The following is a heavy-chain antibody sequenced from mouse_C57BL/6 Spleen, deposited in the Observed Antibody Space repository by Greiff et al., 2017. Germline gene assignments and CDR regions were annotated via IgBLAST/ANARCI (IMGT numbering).Heavy chain of an antibody. CDR3: ARPNNNYVNYYAVDY. D-gene: IGHD2-5*01. CDR1: GYTFTDYY. J-gene: IGHJ4*01. V-gene: IGHV1-26*01. Sequence: VQLQQSGAELVKPGASVKISCKASGYTFTDYYMNWVKQSPGQSLEWIGEINPNNGGTSYNQKFKGKATFTVYKSSSTAYMELRNLTSEDSAVYYCARPNNNYVNYYAVDYWGQGTSGTVSS. CDR2: INPNNGGT.